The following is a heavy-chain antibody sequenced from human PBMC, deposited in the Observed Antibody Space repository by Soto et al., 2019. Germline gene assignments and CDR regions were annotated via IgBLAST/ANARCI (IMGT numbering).Heavy chain of an antibody. J-gene: IGHJ5*02. CDR2: IYHSGST. CDR3: ASTVRGYYDSSGYYNWFDP. V-gene: IGHV4-30-2*01. D-gene: IGHD3-22*01. CDR1: GGSISSGGYS. Sequence: QLQLQESGSGLVKPSQTLSLTCAVSGGSISSGGYSWSWIRQPPGKGLEWIGYIYHSGSTYYNPSLKSRVTISVDRSKNQFSLKLSSVTAADTAVYYCASTVRGYYDSSGYYNWFDPWGQGTLVTVSS.